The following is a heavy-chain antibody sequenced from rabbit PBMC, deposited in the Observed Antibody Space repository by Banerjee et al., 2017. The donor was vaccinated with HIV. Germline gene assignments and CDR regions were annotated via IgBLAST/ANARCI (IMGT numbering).Heavy chain of an antibody. J-gene: IGHJ3*01. D-gene: IGHD6-1*01. CDR3: ARNTAGYGRTTRLDL. CDR2: IYTTSGYT. V-gene: IGHV1S40*01. Sequence: QSLEESGGDLVKPGASLTLTCTVSGFSFSSSYYMWWVRQAPGKRPEWIACIYTTSGYTYYASWAKGRFTISKTSSTTVTLQMTSLTAADTATYFCARNTAGYGRTTRLDLWGQGTLV. CDR1: GFSFSSSYY.